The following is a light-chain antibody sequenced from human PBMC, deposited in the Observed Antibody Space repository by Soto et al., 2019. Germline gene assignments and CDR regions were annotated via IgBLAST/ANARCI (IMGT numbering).Light chain of an antibody. CDR3: SSYTSSSTLV. CDR2: EVS. CDR1: NSDIGAYKY. Sequence: QSVLTQPASVSGSPGQSITISCTGTNSDIGAYKYVSWYQQYPGKAPKLIIYEVSNRPSGVSNRFSGSKSGNTASLTISGLQAEDEADYYCSSYTSSSTLVFGGGTQLTVL. V-gene: IGLV2-14*01. J-gene: IGLJ2*01.